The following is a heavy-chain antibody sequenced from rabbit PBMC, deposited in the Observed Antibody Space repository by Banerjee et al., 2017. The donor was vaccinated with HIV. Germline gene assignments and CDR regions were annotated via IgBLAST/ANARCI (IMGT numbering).Heavy chain of an antibody. Sequence: QSLEESGGGLVKPGASLTLTCKASGFSFSSGYDMCWVRQAPGKGLEWVACIYAGSGGVPYYGSWAKGRFTVSKTSSTTVTLQMTSLTAADTATYFCAREVLYAAYAGFGDATIYYFDLWGPGTLVTVS. V-gene: IGHV1S40*01. D-gene: IGHD6-1*01. CDR3: AREVLYAAYAGFGDATIYYFDL. CDR2: IYAGSGGVP. J-gene: IGHJ4*01. CDR1: GFSFSSGYD.